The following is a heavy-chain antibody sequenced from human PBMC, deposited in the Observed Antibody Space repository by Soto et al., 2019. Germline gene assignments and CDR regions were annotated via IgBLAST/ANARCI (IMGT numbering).Heavy chain of an antibody. CDR2: IYYSGST. J-gene: IGHJ3*02. V-gene: IGHV4-59*01. CDR3: ARVPYCSGGSCWAFDI. Sequence: SETLSLTCTVSGGSISSYYWSWIRQPPGKGLEWIGYIYYSGSTNYNPSLKSRVTISVDTSKNQFSLKLSSVTAADTAVYYCARVPYCSGGSCWAFDIWGQGTMVTVSS. CDR1: GGSISSYY. D-gene: IGHD2-15*01.